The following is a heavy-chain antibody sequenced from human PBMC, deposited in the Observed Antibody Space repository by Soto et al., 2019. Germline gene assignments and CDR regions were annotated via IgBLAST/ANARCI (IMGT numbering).Heavy chain of an antibody. CDR2: ISAYNGDT. CDR1: GYTFTSYG. V-gene: IGHV1-18*04. J-gene: IGHJ4*02. CDR3: ARERGFEYSSSLGY. D-gene: IGHD6-6*01. Sequence: QVQLVQSGAEVKKPGASVKVSCKASGYTFTSYGISWVRQAPGQGLEWMGWISAYNGDTNYAQNLHGRVTMTTDTSTSTAYMELRSLRSDDTAVYYCARERGFEYSSSLGYWGQGTLLTVSS.